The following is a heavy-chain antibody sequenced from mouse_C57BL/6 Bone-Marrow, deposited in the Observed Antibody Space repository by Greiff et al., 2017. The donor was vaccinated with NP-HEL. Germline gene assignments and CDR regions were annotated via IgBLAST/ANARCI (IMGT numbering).Heavy chain of an antibody. D-gene: IGHD1-1*01. CDR3: ARYSNYYGSSVYAMDY. V-gene: IGHV2-2*01. CDR2: IWSGGST. CDR1: GFSLTSYG. Sequence: VQGVESGPGLVQPSQSLSITCTVSGFSLTSYGVHWVRQSPGKGLEWLGVIWSGGSTDYNAAFISRLSISKDNSKSQVFFKMNSLQADDTAIYYCARYSNYYGSSVYAMDYWGQGTSVTVSS. J-gene: IGHJ4*01.